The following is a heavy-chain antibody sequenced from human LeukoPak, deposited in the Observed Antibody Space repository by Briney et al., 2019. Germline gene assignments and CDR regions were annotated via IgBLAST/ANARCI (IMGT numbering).Heavy chain of an antibody. CDR1: GGSISSSSYY. V-gene: IGHV4-39*01. J-gene: IGHJ5*02. Sequence: PSETLSLTCTVSGGSISSSSYYWGWIRQPPGKGLEWIGIIYYSGSTYYNPSLKSRLTISVDTSKNQFSLKLSSVTATDTAVYYCARRGYCSSPSCYEHWFDPWGQGTLVTVSS. CDR3: ARRGYCSSPSCYEHWFDP. CDR2: IYYSGST. D-gene: IGHD2-2*01.